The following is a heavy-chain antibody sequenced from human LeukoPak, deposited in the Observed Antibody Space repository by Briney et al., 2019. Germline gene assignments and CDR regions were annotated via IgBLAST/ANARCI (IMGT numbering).Heavy chain of an antibody. V-gene: IGHV3-74*01. D-gene: IGHD3-16*01. J-gene: IGHJ3*02. CDR2: TTSDGSST. CDR1: GFTFSSYW. Sequence: PGGSLRLSCAASGFTFSSYWMHWVRQAPGEGLVWVARTTSDGSSTSHADSVKGRFTISRDNAKNTLYLQMNSLRAEDTAVYYCARDYAVGESFDIWGQGTLVTVSS. CDR3: ARDYAVGESFDI.